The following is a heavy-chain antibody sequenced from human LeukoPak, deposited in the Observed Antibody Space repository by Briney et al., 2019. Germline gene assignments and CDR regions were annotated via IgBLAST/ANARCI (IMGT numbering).Heavy chain of an antibody. CDR3: ARGTRQRRTYYYMDV. D-gene: IGHD1-1*01. V-gene: IGHV4-38-2*02. CDR2: IYHSGST. Sequence: LETLSLTCTVSGYSISSGYYWGWIRQPPGKGLEWIGSIYHSGSTYYNPSLKSRVTISVDTSKNQFSLKLSSVTAADTAVYYCARGTRQRRTYYYMDVWGKGTTVTVSS. J-gene: IGHJ6*03. CDR1: GYSISSGYY.